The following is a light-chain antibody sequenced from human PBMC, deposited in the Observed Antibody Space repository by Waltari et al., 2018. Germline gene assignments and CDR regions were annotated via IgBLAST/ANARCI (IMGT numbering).Light chain of an antibody. CDR2: WAS. CDR3: QQYYTTPWT. CDR1: QSVLSSSNNKNF. Sequence: DIVMTQSPDSLAVSLGERATIHSLSHQSVLSSSNNKNFLVWYQQKAGQPPKLLIYWASTRESGVPDRFSGSGSGTDFTLTISSLQAEDVAVYYCQQYYTTPWTFGQGTKVEIK. J-gene: IGKJ1*01. V-gene: IGKV4-1*01.